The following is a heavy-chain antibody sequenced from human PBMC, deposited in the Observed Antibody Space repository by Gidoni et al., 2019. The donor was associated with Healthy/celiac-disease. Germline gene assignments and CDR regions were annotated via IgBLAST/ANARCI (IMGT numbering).Heavy chain of an antibody. Sequence: QVQLVESGGGVVQPGRSLRRSCGASGFTFSSYAMHLVRQAPGKGLVWGAVISYDGSNKYYADSVKGRFTISRDNSKNTLYLQMNSLRAEDTAVYYCARTVGYSYAFDYWGQGTLVTVSS. D-gene: IGHD5-18*01. CDR3: ARTVGYSYAFDY. J-gene: IGHJ4*02. CDR1: GFTFSSYA. V-gene: IGHV3-30*04. CDR2: ISYDGSNK.